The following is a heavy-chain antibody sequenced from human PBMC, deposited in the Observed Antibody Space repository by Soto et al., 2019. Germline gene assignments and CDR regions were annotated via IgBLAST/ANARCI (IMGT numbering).Heavy chain of an antibody. J-gene: IGHJ4*02. Sequence: QVQLHESGPGLVKPSQTLSLTCTVSGGSVNSGGYYWTWIRQHPGKGLEWIGYIYYSGTAYYNPSLKRRVSISLDPSKNQFSLRLSSVTAADTAVYYCARGATTFPGDFVDYWVQGTLVTVSS. CDR2: IYYSGTA. CDR1: GGSVNSGGYY. CDR3: ARGATTFPGDFVDY. V-gene: IGHV4-31*03. D-gene: IGHD4-17*01.